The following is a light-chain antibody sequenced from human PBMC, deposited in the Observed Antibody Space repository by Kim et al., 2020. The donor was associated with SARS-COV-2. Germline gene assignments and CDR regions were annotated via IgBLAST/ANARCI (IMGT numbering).Light chain of an antibody. CDR2: EAT. CDR1: QSVSSH. CDR3: HQGANWPLT. V-gene: IGKV3-11*01. Sequence: EIVLTQSPATLSLSPGERATVSCRASQSVSSHLAWYQQKPGQAPRLLIYEATNRATGIPARFSGSGSGTDFTLTISSLEHEDFAVYYCHQGANWPLTFGGGTKVDIK. J-gene: IGKJ4*01.